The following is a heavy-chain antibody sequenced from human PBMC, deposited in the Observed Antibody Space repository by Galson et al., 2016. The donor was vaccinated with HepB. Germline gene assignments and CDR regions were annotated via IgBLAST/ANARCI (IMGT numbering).Heavy chain of an antibody. CDR3: ARGDWNYGFDD. CDR1: GYSISSGYY. V-gene: IGHV4-38-2*02. D-gene: IGHD1-7*01. Sequence: SETLSLTCTVSGYSISSGYYWGWIRQPPGKGLEWIGSIYHSGNTYYNPSLKSRVTISVDTSKNQFSLKLSSVTAADTAVYYCARGDWNYGFDDWGQGTLVTVSS. CDR2: IYHSGNT. J-gene: IGHJ4*02.